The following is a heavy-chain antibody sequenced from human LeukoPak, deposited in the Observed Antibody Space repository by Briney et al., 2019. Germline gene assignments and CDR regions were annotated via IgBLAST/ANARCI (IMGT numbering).Heavy chain of an antibody. J-gene: IGHJ4*02. CDR3: ARDPGVRWLVGFDY. D-gene: IGHD6-19*01. CDR2: IWYDGSNK. CDR1: GFTFSSYG. V-gene: IGHV3-33*01. Sequence: GGSPRLSCAASGFTFSSYGMHWVRQAPDKGLEWVAVIWYDGSNKYYGDSVKGRFTISRDNSKNTLYLQMDSLRAEDTAVYYCARDPGVRWLVGFDYWGQGTLVTVSS.